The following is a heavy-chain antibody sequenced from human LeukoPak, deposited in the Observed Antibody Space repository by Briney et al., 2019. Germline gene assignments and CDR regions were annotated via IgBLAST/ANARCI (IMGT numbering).Heavy chain of an antibody. CDR1: GGSISSYY. J-gene: IGHJ5*02. V-gene: IGHV4-59*08. CDR2: VYYSGST. Sequence: SETLSLTCTVSGGSISSYYWSWIRQPPGKGLEWIGYVYYSGSTNYNPSLKSRVTISVDTSKNQFSLKLSSVTAADTAVYYCARHQWDPYNWFDPWGQGTLVTVSS. D-gene: IGHD1-26*01. CDR3: ARHQWDPYNWFDP.